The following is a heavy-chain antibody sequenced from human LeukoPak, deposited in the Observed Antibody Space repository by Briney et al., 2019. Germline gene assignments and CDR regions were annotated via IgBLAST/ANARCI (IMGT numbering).Heavy chain of an antibody. D-gene: IGHD3-10*01. CDR3: ARDGADY. CDR1: GYSFTSSY. V-gene: IGHV1-46*01. J-gene: IGHJ4*02. Sequence: ASVTVSCKASGYSFTSSYIHWVRQAPGQGLEWMGIIIPSDGTAHYAQKFQGRVTMTRDTSTSTVYMEVSSLTSEDAAVYYCARDGADYWGQGTLVTVSS. CDR2: IIPSDGTA.